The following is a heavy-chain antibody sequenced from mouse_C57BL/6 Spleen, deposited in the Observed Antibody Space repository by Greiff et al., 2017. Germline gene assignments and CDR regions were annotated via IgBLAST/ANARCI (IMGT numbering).Heavy chain of an antibody. Sequence: QVHVKQSGPELVKPGASVKISCKASGYSFTSYYIHWVKQRPGQGLEWIGWIYPGSGNTKYNEKFKGKATLTADTSSSTAYMQLSSLTSEDSAVYYCAREDYGSSYGWFAYWGQGTLVTVSA. D-gene: IGHD1-1*01. CDR2: IYPGSGNT. CDR3: AREDYGSSYGWFAY. V-gene: IGHV1-66*01. J-gene: IGHJ3*01. CDR1: GYSFTSYY.